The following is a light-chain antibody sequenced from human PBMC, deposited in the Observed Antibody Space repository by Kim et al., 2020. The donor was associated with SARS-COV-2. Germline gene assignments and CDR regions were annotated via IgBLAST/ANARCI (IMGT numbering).Light chain of an antibody. V-gene: IGLV3-19*01. J-gene: IGLJ3*02. CDR2: GKS. Sequence: ALGQTVRIKCKGDRLRSYYASWYQQKPGQAPVLVIYGKSSRPSGIPDRFSGFNSGNTASLTITGAQAEDEADYYCNCRDSSGNSWVFGGGTKLTVL. CDR1: RLRSYY. CDR3: NCRDSSGNSWV.